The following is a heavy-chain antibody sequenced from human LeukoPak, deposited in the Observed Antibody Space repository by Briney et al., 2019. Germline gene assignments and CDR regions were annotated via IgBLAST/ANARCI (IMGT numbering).Heavy chain of an antibody. J-gene: IGHJ4*02. CDR2: IYYSGST. Sequence: SETLSLTCTVSGGSISSSSYYWGWIRQPPGKGLEWIGSIYYSGSTYYNPSLKSRVTISVGTSKNQFSLKLSSVTAADTAVYYCARLVIREVYFDYWGQGTLVTVSS. CDR3: ARLVIREVYFDY. V-gene: IGHV4-39*01. CDR1: GGSISSSSYY.